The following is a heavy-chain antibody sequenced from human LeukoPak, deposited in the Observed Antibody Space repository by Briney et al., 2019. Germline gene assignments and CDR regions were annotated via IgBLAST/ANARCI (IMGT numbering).Heavy chain of an antibody. J-gene: IGHJ4*02. CDR1: GVSVSSGGYY. V-gene: IGHV4-61*02. D-gene: IGHD2-21*01. CDR3: ARGGHSDFDF. Sequence: SETLSLTCTVSGVSVSSGGYYWSWLRQPAGKGLEWIGRIQSSGSTEYNPSLKSRVAISIDTSKNQFSLKLSSVTAADTAVYYCARGGHSDFDFWGQGTLVTVSS. CDR2: IQSSGST.